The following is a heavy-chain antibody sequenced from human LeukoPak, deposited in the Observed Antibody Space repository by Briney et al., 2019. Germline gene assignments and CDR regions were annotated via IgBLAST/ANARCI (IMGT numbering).Heavy chain of an antibody. D-gene: IGHD3-3*01. CDR3: AREGGFYRPLDY. CDR2: VHLDGRT. Sequence: SETLSLTCGVSGGSVINTNWWTWVRHPPGKGLEWIGEVHLDGRTNYNPSLESRLTMSVDVSENQVSLKLTSVTAADTAVYYCAREGGFYRPLDYSGQGTLVTVSS. V-gene: IGHV4-4*02. J-gene: IGHJ4*02. CDR1: GGSVINTNW.